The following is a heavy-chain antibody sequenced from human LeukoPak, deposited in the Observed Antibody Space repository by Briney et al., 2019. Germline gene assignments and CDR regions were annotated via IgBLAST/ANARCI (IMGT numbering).Heavy chain of an antibody. V-gene: IGHV1-2*06. J-gene: IGHJ5*02. D-gene: IGHD1-26*01. CDR3: ARGREPRKPFDP. Sequence: ASVKVSCKASGYTFTGYYMHWVRQAPGQGLEWMGRINPNSGGTNYAQKFQGRVIMTRDTSISTAYMELSRLRSDDTAVYYCARGREPRKPFDPWGQGTLVTVSS. CDR2: INPNSGGT. CDR1: GYTFTGYY.